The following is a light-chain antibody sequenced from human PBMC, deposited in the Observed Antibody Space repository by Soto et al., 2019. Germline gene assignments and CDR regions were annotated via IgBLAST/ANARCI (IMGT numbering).Light chain of an antibody. CDR1: QSVNSN. CDR3: QQYNNWPPCT. Sequence: EILMTQSPATLSVSPRERATLSCRASQSVNSNLAWYQQKPGQAPRLLIHGASTRATGVPARFSGSGSGTEYTLTISSLQSEDSAIYYCQQYNNWPPCTFGQGTKVEIK. J-gene: IGKJ1*01. CDR2: GAS. V-gene: IGKV3-15*01.